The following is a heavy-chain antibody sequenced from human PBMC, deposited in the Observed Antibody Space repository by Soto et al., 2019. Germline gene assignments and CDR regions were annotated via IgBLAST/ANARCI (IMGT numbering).Heavy chain of an antibody. D-gene: IGHD5-12*01. CDR2: IYYSGST. J-gene: IGHJ4*02. CDR1: GGSISSGDYY. V-gene: IGHV4-30-4*01. Sequence: QVQLQESGPGLVKPSQTLSLTCTVSGGSISSGDYYWSWIRQPPGKGLEWIGYIYYSGSTYYNPSLTSRVNISVDTSKNQFSLKLSSVTAADTAVYYCASVNSDYLLFDYWGQGTLVTVSS. CDR3: ASVNSDYLLFDY.